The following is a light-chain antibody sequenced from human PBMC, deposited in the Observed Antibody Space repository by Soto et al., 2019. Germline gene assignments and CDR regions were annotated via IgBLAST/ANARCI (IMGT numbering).Light chain of an antibody. CDR3: QQYGSSSWT. CDR1: QSVSSIY. J-gene: IGKJ1*01. CDR2: GAS. V-gene: IGKV3-20*01. Sequence: EIVLTQSPGTLSLSPGERATLACRASQSVSSIYLAWYQQKPGQAPRLLIYGASSRATGIPDRFSGSGSGADFSLTISRLAPEDFAVYDCQQYGSSSWTFGQGTKVEI.